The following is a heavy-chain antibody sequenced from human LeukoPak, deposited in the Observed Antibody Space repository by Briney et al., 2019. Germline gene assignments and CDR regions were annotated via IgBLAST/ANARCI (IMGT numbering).Heavy chain of an antibody. CDR1: GFSFSSYP. CDR3: ASLFLCYGCSSSSHNFNI. J-gene: IGHJ3*02. CDR2: VNSDGSST. V-gene: IGHV3-74*01. D-gene: IGHD6-6*01. Sequence: GGSLRLSCAASGFSFSSYPMHWVRQAPGKGLVWVSRVNSDGSSTTYADSVKGRFTISRDNAKNTLYLQMNSLRAEDTAVYYCASLFLCYGCSSSSHNFNIWGQGTMVTVSS.